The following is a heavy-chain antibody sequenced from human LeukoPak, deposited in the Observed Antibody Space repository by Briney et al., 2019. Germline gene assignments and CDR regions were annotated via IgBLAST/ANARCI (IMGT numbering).Heavy chain of an antibody. CDR3: ASLSSGWLSKRNDAFDI. J-gene: IGHJ3*02. V-gene: IGHV3-30*02. CDR2: IRYDGSNE. D-gene: IGHD6-19*01. Sequence: GGPLRLSCAASGLTFTGYPMHWLRQPPGKGLEWVAFIRYDGSNEYYADSVKGRFTISRDNSKNTLFLQMNSLRTEDTAVYYCASLSSGWLSKRNDAFDIWGQGTMVTVSS. CDR1: GLTFTGYP.